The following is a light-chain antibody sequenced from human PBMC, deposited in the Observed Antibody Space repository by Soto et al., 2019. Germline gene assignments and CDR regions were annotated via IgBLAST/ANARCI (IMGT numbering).Light chain of an antibody. CDR1: SSDVGAYNY. V-gene: IGLV2-8*01. CDR2: EVN. CDR3: NSYAASNTFV. J-gene: IGLJ1*01. Sequence: QSVLTQPPSASGSPGQSVTISCTGTSSDVGAYNYVSWYQRHPGKAPKLVIFEVNKRPSGVPDRFSGSKSGNTASLTVSGLQTEDEADYYCNSYAASNTFVFGTGTKVTVL.